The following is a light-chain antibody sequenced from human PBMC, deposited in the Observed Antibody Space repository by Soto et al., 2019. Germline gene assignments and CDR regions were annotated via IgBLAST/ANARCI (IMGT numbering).Light chain of an antibody. Sequence: ETVLTQSPGTLSLFPGERATLSCRASQTFTRNYLAWYQQKPGQAPRLLIFGASSRATGIPDRFSGSGSGTDFTLTISRLEPEDFAVYYCQQYGSSPPFTFGPGTKVDIK. CDR2: GAS. CDR1: QTFTRNY. J-gene: IGKJ3*01. CDR3: QQYGSSPPFT. V-gene: IGKV3-20*01.